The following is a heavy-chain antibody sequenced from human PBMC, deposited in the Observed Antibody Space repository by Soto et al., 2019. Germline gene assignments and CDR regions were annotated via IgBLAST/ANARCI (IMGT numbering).Heavy chain of an antibody. CDR1: GFSLTTSPVG. D-gene: IGHD1-7*01. CDR3: AHRRAMGSNWNYGDFDF. CDR2: IYWDDDK. J-gene: IGHJ4*02. V-gene: IGHV2-5*02. Sequence: QITLKESGPTLVKPTQTLTLTCTFSGFSLTTSPVGVGWIRQPPGKALECLALIYWDDDKRYSPSLKSRLTITKDTSKHQVVLTMTNMDPLDTATYYCAHRRAMGSNWNYGDFDFWGQGTVVTVSS.